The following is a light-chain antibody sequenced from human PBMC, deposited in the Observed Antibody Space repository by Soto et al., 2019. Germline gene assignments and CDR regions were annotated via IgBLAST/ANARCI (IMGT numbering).Light chain of an antibody. Sequence: QSVLTQPPSASGTPGQRVSICCSGNSXNIGNNYVSWYQHLPGTAPKLLIYSNNQRPSGVPDRFSGSKSGTSASLAISGLRSEDEADYYCAAWDESLTGHYVFGTGTKVTVL. CDR3: AAWDESLTGHYV. J-gene: IGLJ1*01. CDR1: SXNIGNNY. CDR2: SNN. V-gene: IGLV1-47*01.